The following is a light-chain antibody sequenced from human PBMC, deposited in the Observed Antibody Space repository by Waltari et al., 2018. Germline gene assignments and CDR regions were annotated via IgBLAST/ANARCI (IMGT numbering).Light chain of an antibody. V-gene: IGKV1-5*03. CDR3: QQYNNYPIT. J-gene: IGKJ4*01. Sequence: DIQMTQSPSTLSASVGDRVTITCRASQSISSWLAWYQQKPGKAPKLLMYMTSSLESGVPSRFSGSGSGTEFTLTISSLQPDEFATYYCQQYNNYPITFGGGTKVEIK. CDR2: MTS. CDR1: QSISSW.